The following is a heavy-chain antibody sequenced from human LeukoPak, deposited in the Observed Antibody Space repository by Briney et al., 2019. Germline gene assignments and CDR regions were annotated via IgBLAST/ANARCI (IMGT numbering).Heavy chain of an antibody. CDR3: ARGQQLDFDY. D-gene: IGHD6-6*01. J-gene: IGHJ4*02. Sequence: ASVKVSCKASGYTFTDHYIHWVRQAPGQGPEWMGWINLNTGDTGCAQKFQDRVTLTRDTSITTAYMEVGSLTSDDTAVYYCARGQQLDFDYWGQGTLVTVSS. V-gene: IGHV1-2*02. CDR2: INLNTGDT. CDR1: GYTFTDHY.